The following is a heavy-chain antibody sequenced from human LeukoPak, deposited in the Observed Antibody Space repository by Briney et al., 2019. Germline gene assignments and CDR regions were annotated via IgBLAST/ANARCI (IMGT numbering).Heavy chain of an antibody. D-gene: IGHD3-22*01. CDR2: INTGNGNT. CDR1: GYTFTSYA. Sequence: ASVKVSCKASGYTFTSYATHWVRQAPGQRLEWMGWINTGNGNTEYSQKFQGRVTITRDTSASTAYMELSSLRSEDTAVYYCAGGFLDSSGYYYHYGMDVWGQGTTVTVSS. V-gene: IGHV1-3*04. CDR3: AGGFLDSSGYYYHYGMDV. J-gene: IGHJ6*02.